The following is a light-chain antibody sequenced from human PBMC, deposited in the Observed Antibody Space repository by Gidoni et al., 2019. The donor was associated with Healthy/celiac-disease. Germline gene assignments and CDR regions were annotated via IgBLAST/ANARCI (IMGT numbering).Light chain of an antibody. Sequence: IQMTQSPSPLSASVGDRVTRTCRASQSISSWLAWYQQKPGKAPKLLIYKASSLESGVPSRFSGSGSGTEFTLTISSLQPDDFATYYCQQYNSYLYTFGQGTKLEIK. CDR2: KAS. CDR3: QQYNSYLYT. J-gene: IGKJ2*01. V-gene: IGKV1-5*03. CDR1: QSISSW.